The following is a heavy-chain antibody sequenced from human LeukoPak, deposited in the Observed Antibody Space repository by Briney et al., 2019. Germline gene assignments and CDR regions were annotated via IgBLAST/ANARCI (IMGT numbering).Heavy chain of an antibody. J-gene: IGHJ4*02. Sequence: GGSLRLSCAASGFTVSRNYMSWVRQAPGKGLEWVSGMSGSGGSTYYADSVKGRFTISRDNSKNTLYLQMNSLRAEDTAVYYCAKDSYYDYVWGSYRYTNQFDYWGQGTLVTVSS. CDR2: MSGSGGST. CDR3: AKDSYYDYVWGSYRYTNQFDY. V-gene: IGHV3-23*01. CDR1: GFTVSRNY. D-gene: IGHD3-16*02.